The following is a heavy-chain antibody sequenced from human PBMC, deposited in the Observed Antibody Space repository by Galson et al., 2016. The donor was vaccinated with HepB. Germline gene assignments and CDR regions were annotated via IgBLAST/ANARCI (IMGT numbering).Heavy chain of an antibody. CDR2: LIPMFNEP. Sequence: SVKVSCKASGGTFSSYAINWVRQAPGQGLEWMGGLIPMFNEPNYAQKFQGRVTITADSSTTTIFMELNSLTSEDTAVYYCARPSSTRDNYYFDYWGQGTLVTVSS. D-gene: IGHD5-24*01. CDR1: GGTFSSYA. J-gene: IGHJ4*02. V-gene: IGHV1-69*06. CDR3: ARPSSTRDNYYFDY.